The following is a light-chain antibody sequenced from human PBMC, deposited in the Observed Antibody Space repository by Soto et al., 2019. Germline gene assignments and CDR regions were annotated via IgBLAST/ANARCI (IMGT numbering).Light chain of an antibody. Sequence: QSALTQPPSASGSPGQSITISCGGTSSDVGAYIYVSWYQQFPGKAPKLIIYEVNNRPSGVSDRFSGSKSDTTAYLTISGLQAEDEADYYCSSYSDSDTKVFGTGTKVTVL. CDR1: SSDVGAYIY. V-gene: IGLV2-14*03. J-gene: IGLJ1*01. CDR2: EVN. CDR3: SSYSDSDTKV.